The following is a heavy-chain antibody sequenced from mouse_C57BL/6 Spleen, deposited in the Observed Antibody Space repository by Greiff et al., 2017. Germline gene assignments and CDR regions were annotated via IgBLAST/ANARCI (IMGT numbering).Heavy chain of an antibody. CDR2: IDPSDSET. V-gene: IGHV1-52*01. CDR3: ARSPYVVASDDYAMDY. Sequence: VQLQQPGAELVRPGSSVKLSCKASGYTFTSYWMPWVKQRPIQGLEWIGNIDPSDSETHYNQKFKDKATLTVDKSSSTAYMQLSSLTSEDSAVYYCARSPYVVASDDYAMDYWGQGTSVTVSS. J-gene: IGHJ4*01. D-gene: IGHD1-1*01. CDR1: GYTFTSYW.